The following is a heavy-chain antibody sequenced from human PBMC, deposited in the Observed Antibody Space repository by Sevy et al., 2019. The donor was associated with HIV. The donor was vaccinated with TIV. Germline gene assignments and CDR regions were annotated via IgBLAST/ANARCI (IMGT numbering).Heavy chain of an antibody. CDR2: VPFGCGKI. CDR1: GFAFYDYI. Sequence: GGSRRLSWAASGFAFYDYIMSWIGQAPGKGLEWVATVPFGCGKINYAASVKGRFTISRDNSKNSFYLQMDNLRVEDTALYYCAREGCTRPHDYWGQGTRVTVSS. CDR3: AREGCTRPHDY. D-gene: IGHD2-8*01. V-gene: IGHV3-23*01. J-gene: IGHJ4*02.